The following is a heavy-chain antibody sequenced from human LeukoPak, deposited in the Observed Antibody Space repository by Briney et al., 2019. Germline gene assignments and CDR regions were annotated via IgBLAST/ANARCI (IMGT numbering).Heavy chain of an antibody. D-gene: IGHD1-26*01. Sequence: GGSLRLSCAASGFTFSSYSMNWVRQAPGKGLEWVSSISSSSSYIYYADSVKGRFTISRDNAKSSLYLQMNSLRAEDTAVYYCARVPPIVGAPKFEDGTLYYFDYWGQGTLVTVSS. CDR2: ISSSSSYI. CDR3: ARVPPIVGAPKFEDGTLYYFDY. CDR1: GFTFSSYS. J-gene: IGHJ4*02. V-gene: IGHV3-21*01.